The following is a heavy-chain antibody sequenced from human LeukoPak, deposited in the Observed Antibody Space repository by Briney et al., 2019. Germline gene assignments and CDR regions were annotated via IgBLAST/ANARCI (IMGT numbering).Heavy chain of an antibody. CDR2: ISAYNGNT. CDR3: AREVPYDSSRYYQPVDY. Sequence: ASVKVSCKASGYTFTSYGISWVRQAPGQGLEWMGWISAYNGNTNYAQKLQGRVTMTTDTSTSTAYMELRSLRSDNTAVYYCAREVPYDSSRYYQPVDYWGQGTLVTVSS. D-gene: IGHD3-22*01. CDR1: GYTFTSYG. V-gene: IGHV1-18*01. J-gene: IGHJ4*02.